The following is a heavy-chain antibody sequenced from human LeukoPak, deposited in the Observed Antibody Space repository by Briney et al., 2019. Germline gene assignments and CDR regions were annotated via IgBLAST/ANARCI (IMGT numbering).Heavy chain of an antibody. J-gene: IGHJ5*02. CDR3: ARDRDDYGGNSGWFDP. V-gene: IGHV4-59*01. Sequence: PSETLSLTCTVSGGSISSYYWSWIRQPPGKGLEWIGYIYYTGSTNYNPSLKSRVTISVDTSKNHFSLKLSPVTAADTAVYYCARDRDDYGGNSGWFDPWGQGTLVTVSS. CDR1: GGSISSYY. CDR2: IYYTGST. D-gene: IGHD4-23*01.